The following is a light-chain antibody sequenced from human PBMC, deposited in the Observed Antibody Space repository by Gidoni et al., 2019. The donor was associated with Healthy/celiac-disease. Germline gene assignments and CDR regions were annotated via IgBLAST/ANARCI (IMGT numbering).Light chain of an antibody. CDR3: QQYNSYPLT. Sequence: DIQMTQSPSTLSASVGDRVTIPCRASQSISSWLDWYQQKPGKAPKLLIYKASSLESGVPSRFSGSGSGTEFPLSISSLQPDDFATYYCQQYNSYPLTFGGGTKVEIK. V-gene: IGKV1-5*03. J-gene: IGKJ4*01. CDR2: KAS. CDR1: QSISSW.